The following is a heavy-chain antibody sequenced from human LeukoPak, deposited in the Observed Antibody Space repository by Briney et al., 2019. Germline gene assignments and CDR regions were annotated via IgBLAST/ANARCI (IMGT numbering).Heavy chain of an antibody. Sequence: GGSLRLSCAASGFTFSSYWMSWVRQVPGKGLEWVASIKEDGNEEFHVDSVKGRFTISRDNAKNSLFLQMNSLRAEDTAVYYCARDRNTDFWSGYYTNYFDYWGQGTLVTVSS. J-gene: IGHJ4*02. CDR3: ARDRNTDFWSGYYTNYFDY. CDR2: IKEDGNEE. V-gene: IGHV3-7*01. CDR1: GFTFSSYW. D-gene: IGHD3-3*01.